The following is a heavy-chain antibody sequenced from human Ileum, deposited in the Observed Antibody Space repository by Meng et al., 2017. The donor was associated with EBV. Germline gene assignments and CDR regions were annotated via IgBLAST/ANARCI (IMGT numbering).Heavy chain of an antibody. D-gene: IGHD2-2*01. V-gene: IGHV1-3*01. CDR1: CYSFSTYA. J-gene: IGHJ4*02. CDR2: INAGNGNT. CDR3: ARTGCSSSSCYDY. Sequence: VQCVKAGAEVKTAVASAKVACKASCYSFSTYAMNWVRQAPGQRLEWMGWINAGNGNTRYSEKFQSRVTITRDTAASTAYMELSSLRSEDTAVYYCARTGCSSSSCYDYWGQGTLVTVSS.